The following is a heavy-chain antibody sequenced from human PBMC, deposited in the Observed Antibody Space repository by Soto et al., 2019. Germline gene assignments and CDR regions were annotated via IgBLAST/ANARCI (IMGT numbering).Heavy chain of an antibody. CDR2: ISTFNGNT. V-gene: IGHV1-18*01. J-gene: IGHJ4*02. Sequence: ASVKVSGKASGGTFSSYAISWVRQAPGQGFEWMGWISTFNGNTNYAQKFQGRVTMTTDTSTSTAYMELRSLGSDDTAVYYCARGGEKFDYWGQGALVTVSS. D-gene: IGHD3-10*01. CDR3: ARGGEKFDY. CDR1: GGTFSSYA.